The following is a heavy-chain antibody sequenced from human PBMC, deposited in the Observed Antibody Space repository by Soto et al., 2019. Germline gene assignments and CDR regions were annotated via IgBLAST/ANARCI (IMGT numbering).Heavy chain of an antibody. CDR2: IHYNGNT. D-gene: IGHD1-1*01. V-gene: IGHV4-59*01. CDR3: AREGNLGRWIQLLAF. CDR1: YGSISDYA. Sequence: SQTLSLTWSVAYGSISDYAGRWIIQPPGKGLEWIGNIHYNGNTKYSPSLKSRVTMSVDTSKNHFSLKLISVTTADTAVYFCAREGNLGRWIQLLAFWGQGTLVTVSS. J-gene: IGHJ4*02.